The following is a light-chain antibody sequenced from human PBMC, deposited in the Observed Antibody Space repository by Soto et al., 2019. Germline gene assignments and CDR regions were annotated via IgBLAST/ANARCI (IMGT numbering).Light chain of an antibody. CDR2: EAS. CDR3: QQYDNLPPLT. CDR1: QSISNSW. Sequence: DIRVTKCPAILSASVGDRVTITCRASQSISNSWLAWYQQKPGKAPKALIYEASTLERGVPSRFSGSGSGTDFTFTISSLQPEDIATYYCQQYDNLPPLTFGGGT. J-gene: IGKJ4*01. V-gene: IGKV1-5*03.